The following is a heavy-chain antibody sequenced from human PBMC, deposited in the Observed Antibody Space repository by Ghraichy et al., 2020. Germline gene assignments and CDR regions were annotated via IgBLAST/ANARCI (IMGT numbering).Heavy chain of an antibody. J-gene: IGHJ3*02. V-gene: IGHV4-34*01. D-gene: IGHD6-13*01. CDR3: ARSVGQQLVPGSDAFDI. CDR2: INHSGST. Sequence: SETLSLTCAVYGGSFSAYYWSWIRQPPGKGLEWIGEINHSGSTNYNPSLKSRVTISVDTSKNQFSLKLSSVTAADTAVYYCARSVGQQLVPGSDAFDIWGQGTMVTVSS. CDR1: GGSFSAYY.